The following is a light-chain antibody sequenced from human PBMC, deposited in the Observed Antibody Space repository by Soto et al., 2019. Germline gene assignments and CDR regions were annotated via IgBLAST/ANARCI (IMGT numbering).Light chain of an antibody. J-gene: IGLJ3*02. V-gene: IGLV2-14*01. CDR2: EVR. CDR3: SSYTTTRTIRV. Sequence: QSALTQPASVSGSPGQSITISCTGTSSDVGGHNYVSWYQQHPGKAPKLLMYEVRVRPSVISIRFSGSKSANTASLTISGLQAEDEADYYCSSYTTTRTIRVFGGGTTLTVL. CDR1: SSDVGGHNY.